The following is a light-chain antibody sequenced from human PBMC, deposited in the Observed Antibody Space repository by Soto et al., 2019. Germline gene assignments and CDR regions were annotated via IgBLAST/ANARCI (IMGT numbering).Light chain of an antibody. J-gene: IGKJ4*01. V-gene: IGKV3-20*01. CDR2: DAS. Sequence: EIVLTQSPGTLSLSPGERATLSCRASQSDSSGYLAWYQHKPGQAPRLLIYDASSRATGIPDRFSGSGSGTDFTLTISRLEPEDCAVYYCQQYGSSPAFGGGTKVEIK. CDR1: QSDSSGY. CDR3: QQYGSSPA.